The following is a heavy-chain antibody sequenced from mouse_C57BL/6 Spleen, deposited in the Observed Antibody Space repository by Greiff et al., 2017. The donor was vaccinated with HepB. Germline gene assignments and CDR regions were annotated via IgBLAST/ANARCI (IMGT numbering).Heavy chain of an antibody. CDR2: ISSGSSTI. CDR1: GFTFSDYG. J-gene: IGHJ4*01. V-gene: IGHV5-17*01. D-gene: IGHD3-3*01. Sequence: EVQLQQSGGGLVKPGGSLNLSCAASGFTFSDYGMHWVRQAPEKGLEWVAYISSGSSTIYYADTVKGRFTISRDNAKNTLFLQMTSLRSEDTAMYYCARGTGGADYWGQGTSVTVSS. CDR3: ARGTGGADY.